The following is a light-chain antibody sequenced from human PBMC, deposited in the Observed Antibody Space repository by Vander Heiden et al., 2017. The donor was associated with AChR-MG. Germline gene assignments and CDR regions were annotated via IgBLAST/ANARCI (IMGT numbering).Light chain of an antibody. CDR1: QSLSGSY. V-gene: IGKV3-20*01. J-gene: IGKJ3*01. Sequence: EIVLTQSPGTLSLSPGERATLSCRASQSLSGSYLAWYQQRPGQAPRLLIYDASSRATGIPDRFSGSGSGTDFTLTINRLEPEDFAVYYCQQYGSSPFTFGPGTKVDIK. CDR3: QQYGSSPFT. CDR2: DAS.